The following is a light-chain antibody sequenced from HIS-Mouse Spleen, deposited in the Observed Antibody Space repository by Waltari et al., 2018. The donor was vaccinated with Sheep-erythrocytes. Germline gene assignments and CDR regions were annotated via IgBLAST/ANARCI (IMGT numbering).Light chain of an antibody. CDR1: SSDVVGYNY. Sequence: QSALTQPRSVSGSPGQSVTISCTGTSSDVVGYNYVSWYQQHPGKAPKLMNYDASKRPSGVPDRFCGSKSANTASLTISGLLAEDEADYCCCSYAGSYNHVFATGTKVTVL. J-gene: IGLJ1*01. V-gene: IGLV2-11*01. CDR3: CSYAGSYNHV. CDR2: DAS.